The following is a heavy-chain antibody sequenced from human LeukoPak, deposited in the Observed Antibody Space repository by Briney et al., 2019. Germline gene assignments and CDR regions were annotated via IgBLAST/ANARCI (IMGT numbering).Heavy chain of an antibody. CDR3: ARDRPGIAVAGDAFDI. CDR1: GGSISSYY. D-gene: IGHD6-19*01. CDR2: IQNRGST. J-gene: IGHJ3*02. Sequence: PSETLSLTCTVSGGSISSYYWSWIRQPPGKGLEWIGYIQNRGSTNYNPSLKSRVTISVDTSKNQFSLKLRSVAAADTAVYYCARDRPGIAVAGDAFDIWGRGTMAIVSS. V-gene: IGHV4-59*01.